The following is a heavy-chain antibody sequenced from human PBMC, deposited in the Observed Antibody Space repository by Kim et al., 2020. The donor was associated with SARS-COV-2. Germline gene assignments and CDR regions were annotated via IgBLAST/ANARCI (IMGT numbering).Heavy chain of an antibody. Sequence: ASVKVSCKASGYTFSRNNIHWVRQAPGQGLEWMGLINPNNGYTTYALKFQGRVTMTRDTSTNTGYMELSSLRSEDTAVYYCARDNTAWAFDYWGQGTLVTVSS. CDR3: ARDNTAWAFDY. V-gene: IGHV1-46*01. J-gene: IGHJ4*02. CDR2: INPNNGYT. D-gene: IGHD2-21*02. CDR1: GYTFSRNN.